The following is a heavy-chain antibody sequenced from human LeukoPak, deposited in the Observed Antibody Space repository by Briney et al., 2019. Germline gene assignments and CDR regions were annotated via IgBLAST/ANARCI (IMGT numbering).Heavy chain of an antibody. Sequence: PGGSLRLSCAASGFTFSSYWMHWVRQAPGKGLVWVSRINSDGSSTSYADSVKGRFTISRDNAKNTLYLQMNSLRAEDTAVYYCARGETTVTPYYYYGMDVWGQGTTVTVSS. CDR1: GFTFSSYW. V-gene: IGHV3-74*01. CDR3: ARGETTVTPYYYYGMDV. CDR2: INSDGSST. J-gene: IGHJ6*02. D-gene: IGHD4-17*01.